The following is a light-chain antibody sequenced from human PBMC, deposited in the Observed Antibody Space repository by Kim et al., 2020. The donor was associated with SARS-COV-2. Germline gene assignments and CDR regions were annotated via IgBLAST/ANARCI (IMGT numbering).Light chain of an antibody. Sequence: QGVTIACSGSSSNIGSNTVNWYQQLPRTAPKLLIYSNNQRPSGVPDRFSGSKSGTSASLAISGLQSEDEADYYCAAWDDSLNGYVVFGGGTQLTVL. J-gene: IGLJ2*01. CDR2: SNN. CDR3: AAWDDSLNGYVV. CDR1: SSNIGSNT. V-gene: IGLV1-44*01.